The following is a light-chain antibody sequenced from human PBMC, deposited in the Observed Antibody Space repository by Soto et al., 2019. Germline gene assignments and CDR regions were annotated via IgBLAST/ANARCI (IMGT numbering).Light chain of an antibody. CDR1: QSVSSS. Sequence: EIVVTQSPATLSVSPGERVTLSCRASQSVSSSLAWYQQRPGQAPRLLIYDTSTRAAGIAARFGGSGSGTEFTLTISSLQSEDSAVYYCQQYVHWPPEAFGQGTTVEIK. J-gene: IGKJ1*01. CDR3: QQYVHWPPEA. CDR2: DTS. V-gene: IGKV3-15*01.